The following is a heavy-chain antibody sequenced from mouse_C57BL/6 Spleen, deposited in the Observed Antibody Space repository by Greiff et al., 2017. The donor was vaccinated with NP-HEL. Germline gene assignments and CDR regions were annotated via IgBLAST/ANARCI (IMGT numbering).Heavy chain of an antibody. CDR3: AREGLTGRNWYFDV. Sequence: VQLQQSGPVLVKPGASVKMSCKASGYTFTDYYMNWVKQSHGKSLEWIGVINPYNGGTSYNQKFKGKATLTVDKSSSTAYMELNSLTSEDSAVYYCAREGLTGRNWYFDVWGTGTTVTVSS. V-gene: IGHV1-19*01. CDR1: GYTFTDYY. J-gene: IGHJ1*03. CDR2: INPYNGGT. D-gene: IGHD4-1*01.